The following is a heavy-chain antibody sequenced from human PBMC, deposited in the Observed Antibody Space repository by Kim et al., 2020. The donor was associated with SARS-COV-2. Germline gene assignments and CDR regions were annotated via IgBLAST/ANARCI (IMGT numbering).Heavy chain of an antibody. CDR1: GFTFSSYA. V-gene: IGHV3-23*01. Sequence: GGSLRLFCAASGFTFSSYAMSWVRQAPGKGLEWVSAISGSGGSTYYADSVKGRFTISRDNSKNTRYLQMNSLRAEDTAVYYCAKDLDYGDYVNGMDVWGQGTTVTVSS. D-gene: IGHD4-17*01. J-gene: IGHJ6*02. CDR3: AKDLDYGDYVNGMDV. CDR2: ISGSGGST.